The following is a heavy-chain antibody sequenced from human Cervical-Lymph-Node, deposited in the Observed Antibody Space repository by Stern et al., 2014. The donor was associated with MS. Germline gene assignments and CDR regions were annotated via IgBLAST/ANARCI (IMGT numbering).Heavy chain of an antibody. J-gene: IGHJ5*02. CDR3: ARGIVTNRPAATLHNLFDP. CDR1: GCTFSSSYA. D-gene: IGHD2-15*01. V-gene: IGHV1-69*09. CDR2: ILPMIGLA. Sequence: VQLLESGAEVKKPGSSVNVSCKASGCTFSSSYAVRWVRQAPAQGLERMGRILPMIGLANYAQKFQTRLTITADKSSSTVYMRLSSLTSEDTALYYCARGIVTNRPAATLHNLFDPWGQGTLVTVSS.